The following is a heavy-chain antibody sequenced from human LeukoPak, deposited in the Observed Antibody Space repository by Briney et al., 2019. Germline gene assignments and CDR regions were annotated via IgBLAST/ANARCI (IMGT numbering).Heavy chain of an antibody. CDR1: GFTFSSYG. CDR2: ISYDGSNK. D-gene: IGHD3-9*01. V-gene: IGHV3-30*03. CDR3: AWATLRYFDWLFLGYYGMDV. Sequence: PGRSLRLSCAASGFTFSSYGMHWVRQAPGKGLEWVAVISYDGSNKYYADSVKGRFTISRDNSKNTLYLQMNSLRAEDTAVYYCAWATLRYFDWLFLGYYGMDVWGQGTTVTVSS. J-gene: IGHJ6*02.